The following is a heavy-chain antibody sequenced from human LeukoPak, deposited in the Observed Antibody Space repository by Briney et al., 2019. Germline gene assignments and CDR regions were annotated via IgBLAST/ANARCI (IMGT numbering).Heavy chain of an antibody. CDR1: GGSISSGGYY. Sequence: SQTLSLTCTVSGGSISSGGYYWSWIRQHPGKGLEWIGYIYYSGSTYYNPSLKSRVTISVDPSKNQFSLKLSSVTAADTAVYYCAREAAGYSSGWYDYWGQGTLVTVSS. CDR3: AREAAGYSSGWYDY. V-gene: IGHV4-31*03. CDR2: IYYSGST. D-gene: IGHD6-19*01. J-gene: IGHJ4*02.